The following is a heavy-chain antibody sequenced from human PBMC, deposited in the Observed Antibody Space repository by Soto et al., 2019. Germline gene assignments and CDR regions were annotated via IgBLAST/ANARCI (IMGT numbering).Heavy chain of an antibody. V-gene: IGHV3-30*18. CDR3: AKWGQLVSGMDV. J-gene: IGHJ6*04. Sequence: GGSLRLSCAASGFTFSSYGMHWVRQAPGKGLEWVAVISYDGSNKYYADSVKGRFTISRDNSKNTLYLQMNSLRAEDTAVYYCAKWGQLVSGMDVWGKGTTVTVSS. CDR2: ISYDGSNK. CDR1: GFTFSSYG. D-gene: IGHD6-13*01.